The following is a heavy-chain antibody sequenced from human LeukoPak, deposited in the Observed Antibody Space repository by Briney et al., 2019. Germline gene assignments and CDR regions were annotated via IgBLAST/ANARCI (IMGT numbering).Heavy chain of an antibody. D-gene: IGHD2-8*01. CDR2: ISPSSSTI. Sequence: QPGGSLRLSCAASGFTFINTMSWVRQAPGKGLEWVSCISPSSSTIYYDDSVKGRFTISRDNAKNSLYLQMNSLRDEDTAVYYCAKDSWARNGIYDPFDIWGQGTMVTVSS. CDR3: AKDSWARNGIYDPFDI. J-gene: IGHJ3*02. V-gene: IGHV3-48*02. CDR1: GFTFINT.